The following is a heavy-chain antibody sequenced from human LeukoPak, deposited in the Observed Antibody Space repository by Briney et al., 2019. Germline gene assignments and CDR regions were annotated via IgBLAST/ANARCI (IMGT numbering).Heavy chain of an antibody. J-gene: IGHJ4*02. CDR3: ATTTIRLGY. D-gene: IGHD1-26*01. CDR1: DDSITMYY. V-gene: IGHV4-39*07. Sequence: SETLSLTCTVSDDSITMYYWGWIRQPPGKGLEEIGSMYYHGSPYHNPSLKSRVTISVDTSKNQFSLKLSSVTAADTAVYYCATTTIRLGYWGQGTLVTVSS. CDR2: MYYHGSP.